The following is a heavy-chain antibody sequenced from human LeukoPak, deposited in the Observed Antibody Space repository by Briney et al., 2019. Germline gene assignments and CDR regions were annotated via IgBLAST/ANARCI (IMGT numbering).Heavy chain of an antibody. D-gene: IGHD5-12*01. CDR1: GFTFSSYW. V-gene: IGHV3-74*01. Sequence: GGSLRLSCAASGFTFSSYWMHWVRQAPGKGLVWVSRINSDGSSTSYADSVKGRFTISRDNAKNTLYLQMNSLRAEDTAVYYCARDLRGPPPHYYYGMDVWGQGTTVTVSS. J-gene: IGHJ6*02. CDR3: ARDLRGPPPHYYYGMDV. CDR2: INSDGSST.